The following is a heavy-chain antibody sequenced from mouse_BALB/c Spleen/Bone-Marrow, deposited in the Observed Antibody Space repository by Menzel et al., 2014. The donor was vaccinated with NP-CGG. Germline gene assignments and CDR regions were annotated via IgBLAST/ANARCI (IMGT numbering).Heavy chain of an antibody. CDR2: IIPNNDDT. CDR3: ARHYYEYDGVTDY. V-gene: IGHV1-14*01. J-gene: IGHJ4*01. D-gene: IGHD2-4*01. CDR1: GYTFTSYV. Sequence: EVQLQQSGPELVKPGASVKMSCKASGYTFTSYVMHWVKQKPGQGLEWIGYIIPNNDDTNYNEKFKGKATLTLDKSSSTAYMELSSLSSEDSAVYYCARHYYEYDGVTDYWGQGTSVTVSS.